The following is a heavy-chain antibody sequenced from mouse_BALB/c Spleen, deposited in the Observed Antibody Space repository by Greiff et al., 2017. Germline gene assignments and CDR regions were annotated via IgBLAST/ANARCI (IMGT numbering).Heavy chain of an antibody. CDR1: GFSLTSYG. CDR2: IWSGGST. V-gene: IGHV2-2*02. J-gene: IGHJ4*01. Sequence: VKLMGSGPGLVQPSQSLSITCTVSGFSLTSYGVHWVRQSPGKGLEWLGVIWSGGSTDYNAAFISRLSISKDNSKSQVFFKMNSLQANDTAIYYCARNSYGNYVDAMDYWGQGTSVTVSS. D-gene: IGHD2-1*01. CDR3: ARNSYGNYVDAMDY.